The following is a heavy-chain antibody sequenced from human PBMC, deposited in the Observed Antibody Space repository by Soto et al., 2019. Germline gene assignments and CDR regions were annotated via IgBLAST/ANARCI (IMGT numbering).Heavy chain of an antibody. Sequence: ETLSLTCTVSGGSISSSSYYWGWIRQPPGKGLEWIGSIYFIGYTNYNPSLKSRVTISVDTSKNQFSLKLSSVTSADTAVYFCAIRINWNYALESWGHGSLLTAPQ. CDR2: IYFIGYT. J-gene: IGHJ5*01. V-gene: IGHV4-39*01. D-gene: IGHD1-7*01. CDR3: AIRINWNYALES. CDR1: GGSISSSSYY.